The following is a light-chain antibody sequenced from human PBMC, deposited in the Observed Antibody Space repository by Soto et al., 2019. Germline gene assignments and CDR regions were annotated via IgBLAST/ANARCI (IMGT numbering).Light chain of an antibody. CDR1: QSVGSD. V-gene: IGKV3D-15*01. J-gene: IGKJ4*01. CDR3: QQYNSWPLT. Sequence: EIVMTQSQATLSVSPGERATLSCRDSQSVGSDLAWNQQKPGQAPRLVIYDIFTMATGVPTRISGSGSGTEFTLTISSLQSEDFAVYYCQQYNSWPLTFGGGTKVDIK. CDR2: DIF.